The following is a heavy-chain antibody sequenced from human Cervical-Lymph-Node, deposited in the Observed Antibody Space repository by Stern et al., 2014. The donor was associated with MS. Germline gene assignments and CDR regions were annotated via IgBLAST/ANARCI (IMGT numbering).Heavy chain of an antibody. V-gene: IGHV1-24*01. D-gene: IGHD3-3*01. Sequence: QVQLVQSGAEVKKPGASVKVSCKVSGYTLTELSMHWVRQAPGKGLEWMGGFDPADGETIYAQKFQGRVTMTEDTSTDTAYMELSSLRSEDTPVYYCATDRDDFRSGYSAPTKGYGLDVWGQGTTVTVTS. J-gene: IGHJ6*02. CDR2: FDPADGET. CDR3: ATDRDDFRSGYSAPTKGYGLDV. CDR1: GYTLTELS.